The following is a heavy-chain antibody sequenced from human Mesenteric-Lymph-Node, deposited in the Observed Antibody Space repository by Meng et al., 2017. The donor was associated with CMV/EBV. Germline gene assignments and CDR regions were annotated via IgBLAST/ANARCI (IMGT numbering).Heavy chain of an antibody. J-gene: IGHJ6*02. V-gene: IGHV3-7*01. D-gene: IGHD4-11*01. Sequence: GGSLRLSCAASGFTFSSYWMSWVRQAPGKGLEWVANIKQDGSEKYYVDSVKGRFTISRDNAKHSLYLQMNSLRAEDTAVYYCARDYWLNYGGDYYYYGMDVWGQGTTVTVSS. CDR1: GFTFSSYW. CDR2: IKQDGSEK. CDR3: ARDYWLNYGGDYYYYGMDV.